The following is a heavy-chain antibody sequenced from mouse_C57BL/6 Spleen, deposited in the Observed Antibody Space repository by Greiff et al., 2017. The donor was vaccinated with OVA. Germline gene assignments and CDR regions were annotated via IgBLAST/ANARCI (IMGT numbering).Heavy chain of an antibody. V-gene: IGHV5-9*01. D-gene: IGHD3-1*01. J-gene: IGHJ2*01. CDR3: ARHKDVGLPFDY. CDR2: ISGGGGNT. Sequence: EVMLVESGGGLVKPGGSLKLSCAASGFTFSSYTMSWVRQTPEKRLEWVATISGGGGNTYYPDSVKGRFTISRDNAKNTLYLQMSSLRSEDTALYYCARHKDVGLPFDYWGQGTTLTVSS. CDR1: GFTFSSYT.